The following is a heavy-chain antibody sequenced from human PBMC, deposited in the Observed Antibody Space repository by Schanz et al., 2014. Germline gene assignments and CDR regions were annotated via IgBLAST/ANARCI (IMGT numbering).Heavy chain of an antibody. CDR2: ISPYNGNT. CDR3: ARDFSAYVGNYFDY. V-gene: IGHV1-18*01. J-gene: IGHJ4*02. D-gene: IGHD5-12*01. Sequence: QVQLVQSGAEVKKPGASVKVSCKASGYTFISYGISWVRQAPGQGLEWMGWISPYNGNTNYAQKLQGRVTMTTDTSTSTSYMELTSLRFDDTAVYYCARDFSAYVGNYFDYWGQGSLVTVSS. CDR1: GYTFISYG.